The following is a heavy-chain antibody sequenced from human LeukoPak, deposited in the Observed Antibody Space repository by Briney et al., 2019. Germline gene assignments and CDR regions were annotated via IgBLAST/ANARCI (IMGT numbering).Heavy chain of an antibody. Sequence: GASVEVSCKASGGTFSSYAISWVRQAPGQGLEWMGGIIPIFDTANYAQKFQGRVTITTDEFTSTAYMELSSLRSEDTAVYYCARGQQVRLPGAFDIWGQGTMVTVSS. V-gene: IGHV1-69*05. CDR1: GGTFSSYA. J-gene: IGHJ3*02. CDR3: ARGQQVRLPGAFDI. D-gene: IGHD6-13*01. CDR2: IIPIFDTA.